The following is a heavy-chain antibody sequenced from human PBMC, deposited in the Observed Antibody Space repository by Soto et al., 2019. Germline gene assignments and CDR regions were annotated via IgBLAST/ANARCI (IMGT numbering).Heavy chain of an antibody. CDR1: SGSISSSDHF. V-gene: IGHV4-39*01. J-gene: IGHJ6*03. CDR2: IYYSGST. Sequence: SETLSLTCTVSSGSISSSDHFWAWIRRPPGKGLEWIGNIYYSGSTYYNPSLKSRVTISVDTSKNQFSLKLSSMTAADTAVYYCARGLRDYTFYYYYMDVWGKGTTVTVSS. D-gene: IGHD4-4*01. CDR3: ARGLRDYTFYYYYMDV.